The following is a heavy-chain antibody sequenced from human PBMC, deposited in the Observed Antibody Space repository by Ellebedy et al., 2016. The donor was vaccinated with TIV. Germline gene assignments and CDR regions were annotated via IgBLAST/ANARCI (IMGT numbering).Heavy chain of an antibody. J-gene: IGHJ5*02. D-gene: IGHD6-19*01. CDR1: GYTLTELS. CDR3: ATVEPYSSGWYSWFDP. Sequence: AASVKVSCKVSGYTLTELSMHWARQAPGKGLEWMGGFDPEDGETIYAQKFQGRVTMTEDTSTDTAYMELSSLRSEDTAVYYCATVEPYSSGWYSWFDPWGQGTLVTVSS. CDR2: FDPEDGET. V-gene: IGHV1-24*01.